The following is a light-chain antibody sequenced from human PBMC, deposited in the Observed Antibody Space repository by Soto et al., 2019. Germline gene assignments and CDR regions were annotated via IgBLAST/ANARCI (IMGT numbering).Light chain of an antibody. CDR1: QRVLYSSSNKNY. Sequence: DIVMTQSPDSLAVSLGERATINCKSSQRVLYSSSNKNYLAWYQQKPGQPPKLLIYWASTRECGVPDRFSGSGSGTDFTLTISSLQAEDVAVYYCQQYCSSPWTFGQGTKVEIK. V-gene: IGKV4-1*01. CDR3: QQYCSSPWT. J-gene: IGKJ1*01. CDR2: WAS.